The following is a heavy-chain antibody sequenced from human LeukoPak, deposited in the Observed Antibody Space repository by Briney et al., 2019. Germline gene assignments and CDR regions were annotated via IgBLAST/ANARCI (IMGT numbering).Heavy chain of an antibody. CDR1: GGTFSSYA. J-gene: IGHJ6*02. V-gene: IGHV1-69*13. Sequence: SVKVSCKASGGTFSSYAISWVRQAPGQGLEWMGGIIPIFGTANYAQKFQGRVTITADESTSTAYMELSSLRSEDTAVYYCASHRGGYSGSYRGTYYYYGMDVWGQGTTVTVSS. CDR2: IIPIFGTA. D-gene: IGHD1-26*01. CDR3: ASHRGGYSGSYRGTYYYYGMDV.